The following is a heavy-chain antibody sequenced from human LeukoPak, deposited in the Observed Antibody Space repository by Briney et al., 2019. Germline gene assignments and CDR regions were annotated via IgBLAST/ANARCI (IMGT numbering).Heavy chain of an antibody. CDR3: ARDWYYYDSSGYS. CDR1: GFSFSDYW. Sequence: GGSLRLSCTTSGFSFSDYWMNWVRQAPGRGLEWVASISRDGSEKYYVDSVKGRFTISRDNAKNSLYLQMNSLRAEDTAVYYCARDWYYYDSSGYSWGQGTLVTVSS. CDR2: ISRDGSEK. V-gene: IGHV3-7*01. D-gene: IGHD3-22*01. J-gene: IGHJ4*02.